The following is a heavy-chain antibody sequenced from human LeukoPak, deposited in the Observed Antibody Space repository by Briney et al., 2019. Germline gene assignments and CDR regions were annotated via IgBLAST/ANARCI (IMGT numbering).Heavy chain of an antibody. J-gene: IGHJ4*02. D-gene: IGHD6-13*01. CDR1: GYTFTSYD. CDR3: ARGRREQQLVQFY. V-gene: IGHV1-8*01. Sequence: GASVKVSCKASGYTFTSYDINWGRQATGQGLEWMGWMNPNSGNTGYAQKFQGRVTMTRNTSISTAYMELSSLRSEDTAVYYCARGRREQQLVQFYWGQGTLVTVSS. CDR2: MNPNSGNT.